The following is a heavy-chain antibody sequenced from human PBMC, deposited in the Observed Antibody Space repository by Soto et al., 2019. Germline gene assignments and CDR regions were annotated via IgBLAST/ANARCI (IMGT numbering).Heavy chain of an antibody. CDR2: NSAYNGNT. Sequence: ASVKVSCKASGGTFSSYTISCVRQAAGKAIRWMGWNSAYNGNTNYAQKLQGRVTMTTDTYTSTAYMELRSLRSDDTAVYYCARGGAPYCSSTSCYDGIRAFDIWSQGTMVTVSS. V-gene: IGHV1-18*01. D-gene: IGHD2-2*01. J-gene: IGHJ3*02. CDR1: GGTFSSYT. CDR3: ARGGAPYCSSTSCYDGIRAFDI.